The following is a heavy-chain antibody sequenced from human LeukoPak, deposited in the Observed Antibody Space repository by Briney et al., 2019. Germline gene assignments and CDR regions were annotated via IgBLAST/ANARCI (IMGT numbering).Heavy chain of an antibody. CDR1: GYSFTSYW. Sequence: GESLKISCKGSGYSFTSYWIGWVHQMPGKGLEWMGIIYPGDSDTRYSPSFQGQVTFSADKSISTAYLQWSSLKATDTAMYYCARSITMVRGVIIGFDYWGQGTLVAVSS. J-gene: IGHJ4*02. CDR3: ARSITMVRGVIIGFDY. CDR2: IYPGDSDT. D-gene: IGHD3-10*01. V-gene: IGHV5-51*07.